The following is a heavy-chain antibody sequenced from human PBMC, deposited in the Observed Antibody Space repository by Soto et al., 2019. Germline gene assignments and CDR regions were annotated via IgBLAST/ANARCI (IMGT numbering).Heavy chain of an antibody. CDR3: ARQGVMYTSGWTLDS. CDR1: GVSISSSSYY. CDR2: IYYSGST. D-gene: IGHD6-19*01. V-gene: IGHV4-39*01. Sequence: QLQLQESGPGLVKPSETLSLTCTVSGVSISSSSYYWGWIRQPPGKGLEWLGSIYYSGSTYYNPSLKSRVTISVDTSKNQFSLRLSSVTASDTAVYYCARQGVMYTSGWTLDSWGQGTLVTVSS. J-gene: IGHJ4*02.